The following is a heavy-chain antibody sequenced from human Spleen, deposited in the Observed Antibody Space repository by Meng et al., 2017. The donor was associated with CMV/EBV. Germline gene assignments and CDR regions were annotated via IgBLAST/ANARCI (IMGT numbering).Heavy chain of an antibody. Sequence: ASVKVSCKASGYTFTSYDINWVRQATGQELEWMGWMNPNSGNTGYAQKFQGRVTMTRHTSISTAYMELSTLTSEDTAVYYCARERVAGRGKKWFDPWGQGTLVTVSS. CDR1: GYTFTSYD. CDR2: MNPNSGNT. CDR3: ARERVAGRGKKWFDP. D-gene: IGHD6-19*01. J-gene: IGHJ5*02. V-gene: IGHV1-8*01.